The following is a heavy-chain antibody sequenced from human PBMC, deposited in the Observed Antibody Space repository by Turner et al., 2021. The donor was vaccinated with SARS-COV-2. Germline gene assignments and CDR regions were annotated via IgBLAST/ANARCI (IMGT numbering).Heavy chain of an antibody. CDR3: ARTFHSDSSGYHYVPYLQH. CDR1: GSTFTGHY. J-gene: IGHJ1*01. Sequence: QVQLVQSGADVKKPGASVKVSCKASGSTFTGHYIHWVRQAPAQGVEWMGWINPKSGGKNDEQKLQGRVTMTRDTSISTAYMELNRLRSDDTAVYYCARTFHSDSSGYHYVPYLQHWGQGTLLTVSS. CDR2: INPKSGGK. D-gene: IGHD3-22*01. V-gene: IGHV1-2*02.